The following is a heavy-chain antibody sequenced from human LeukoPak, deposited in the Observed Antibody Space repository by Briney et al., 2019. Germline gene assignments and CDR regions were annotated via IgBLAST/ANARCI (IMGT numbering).Heavy chain of an antibody. D-gene: IGHD1-26*01. CDR2: ISGSGSST. V-gene: IGHV3-23*01. CDR1: GFTFSSYA. J-gene: IGHJ6*02. CDR3: AKSGDSRYYGMDV. Sequence: GGSLRLSCAASGFTFSSYAMSWVRQAPGKGLEWVSAISGSGSSTYYADSVKGRFTISRDNSKNTLYLQMNSLRAEDTAVYYCAKSGDSRYYGMDVWGQGTTVTVSS.